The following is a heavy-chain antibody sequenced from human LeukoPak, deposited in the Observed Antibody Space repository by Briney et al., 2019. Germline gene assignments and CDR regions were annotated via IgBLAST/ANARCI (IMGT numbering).Heavy chain of an antibody. CDR1: GGSICSYY. D-gene: IGHD5-24*01. J-gene: IGHJ3*02. CDR3: ARGLLDGYTHPAAFDM. V-gene: IGHV4-59*01. Sequence: SETLSLTCTVSGGSICSYYWSWIRQPPGKGLEWIGYIYYSGSTNYNPSLKSRVTISVDTSKNQFSLKLSSVTAADTAVYYCARGLLDGYTHPAAFDMWGQGTMVTVSS. CDR2: IYYSGST.